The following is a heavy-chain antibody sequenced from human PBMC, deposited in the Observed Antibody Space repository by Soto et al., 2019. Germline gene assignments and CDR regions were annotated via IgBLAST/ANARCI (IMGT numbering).Heavy chain of an antibody. CDR1: GYSFTSYW. Sequence: GASQKISCEGSGYSFTSYWIGWVRQMPGKGLEWMGIIYPGDSDTRYSPSFQGQVTISADKSISTAYLQWSSLKASDTAMYYCATQCTLLRGVIGWFDPWGQGTLVTVSS. D-gene: IGHD3-10*01. CDR3: ATQCTLLRGVIGWFDP. V-gene: IGHV5-51*01. CDR2: IYPGDSDT. J-gene: IGHJ5*02.